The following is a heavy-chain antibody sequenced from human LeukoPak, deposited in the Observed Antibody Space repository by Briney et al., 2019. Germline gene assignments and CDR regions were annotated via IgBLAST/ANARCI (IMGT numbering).Heavy chain of an antibody. V-gene: IGHV3-21*01. D-gene: IGHD3-22*01. CDR3: ARTAEPYYYDSSGYLDY. J-gene: IGHJ4*02. CDR2: ISSSSSYI. Sequence: GGSLRLSCAASGFTFSSYSMNWVRQAPGKGLEWVSSISSSSSYIYYADSVKGRFTISRDNAKNSLYLQMNSLRAEDTAVYYCARTAEPYYYDSSGYLDYWGQGTLVTVPS. CDR1: GFTFSSYS.